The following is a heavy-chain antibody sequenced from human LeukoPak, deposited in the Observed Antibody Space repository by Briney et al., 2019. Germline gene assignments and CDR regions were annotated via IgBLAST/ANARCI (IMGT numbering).Heavy chain of an antibody. CDR1: GGTISSYY. CDR3: ARVSGGGFPYYYMDV. V-gene: IGHV4-59*01. D-gene: IGHD1-26*01. Sequence: SETLSLTCTVSGGTISSYYWSWIRQPPGKGLEWIGYIYYSGSTNYNPSLKSRVTISVDTSKNQFSLKLSSVTAADTAVYYCARVSGGGFPYYYMDVWGKGTTVTVSS. J-gene: IGHJ6*03. CDR2: IYYSGST.